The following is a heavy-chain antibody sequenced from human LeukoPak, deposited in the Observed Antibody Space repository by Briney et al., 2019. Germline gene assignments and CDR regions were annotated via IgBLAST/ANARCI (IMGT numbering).Heavy chain of an antibody. J-gene: IGHJ4*02. CDR1: GGTFSSYA. V-gene: IGHV1-69*05. CDR3: ARDSRSRGAPGNYFDY. D-gene: IGHD1-14*01. Sequence: SVKLSCKASGGTFSSYAISWVRQAPGQGLEWMGRIIPIFGTANYAQKFQGRVTITTDESTSTAYMELSSLRSEDTAVYYCARDSRSRGAPGNYFDYWGQGTLVTVSS. CDR2: IIPIFGTA.